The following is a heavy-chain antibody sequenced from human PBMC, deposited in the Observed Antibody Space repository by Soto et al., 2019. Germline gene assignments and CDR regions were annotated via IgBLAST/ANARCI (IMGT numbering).Heavy chain of an antibody. J-gene: IGHJ3*02. CDR3: ARSYYDSSGYLVAHAFDI. CDR2: ISAYNGNT. Sequence: WASVKVSCKDSGYTFTSYGISWVRQAPGQGLEWRGWISAYNGNTNYAQKLQGRVTMTTDTSTSTAYMELRSLRSDDTAVYYCARSYYDSSGYLVAHAFDIWGQGTMVTVSS. V-gene: IGHV1-18*04. CDR1: GYTFTSYG. D-gene: IGHD3-22*01.